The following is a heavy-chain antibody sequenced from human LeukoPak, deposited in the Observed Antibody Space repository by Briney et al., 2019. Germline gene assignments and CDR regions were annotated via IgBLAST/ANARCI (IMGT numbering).Heavy chain of an antibody. V-gene: IGHV3-21*01. CDR1: GFTFSSYS. J-gene: IGHJ5*02. Sequence: GGSLRLSCAASGFTFSSYSMNWVRQAPGKGLEWVSSIISSSSYIYYADSVKGRFTISRDNAKNSLYLQMNSLRAEDTAVYYCARVNQRITMVRGVMFWFDPWGQGTLVTVSS. CDR2: IISSSSYI. CDR3: ARVNQRITMVRGVMFWFDP. D-gene: IGHD3-10*01.